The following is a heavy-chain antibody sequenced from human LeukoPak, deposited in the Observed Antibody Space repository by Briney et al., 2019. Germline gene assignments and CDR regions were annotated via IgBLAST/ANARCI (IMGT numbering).Heavy chain of an antibody. Sequence: PSETLSLTCTVSGGSISSHYWSWIRQPPGKGLEWIGYFYYSGSTNYNPSLKSRVTISVDTSKNQISLKVISVTAADTAVYYCAGGGYYDPLDYWGQGTLVTVSS. CDR2: FYYSGST. CDR3: AGGGYYDPLDY. J-gene: IGHJ4*02. D-gene: IGHD3-3*01. V-gene: IGHV4-59*11. CDR1: GGSISSHY.